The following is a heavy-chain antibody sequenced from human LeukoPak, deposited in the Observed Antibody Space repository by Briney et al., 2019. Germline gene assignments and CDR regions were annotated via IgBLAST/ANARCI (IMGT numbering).Heavy chain of an antibody. CDR1: GFTFSSYW. CDR3: ATRRASGWLDH. Sequence: GGSLRLSCAASGFTFSSYWMHWVRQAPGKGPVWVSLIKSDGSGATYTDSVKGRFTISRDNAKNTVYLQMNSLTAEDTGVYYCATRRASGWLDHWGQGSLVIVSP. D-gene: IGHD6-19*01. V-gene: IGHV3-74*01. J-gene: IGHJ4*02. CDR2: IKSDGSGA.